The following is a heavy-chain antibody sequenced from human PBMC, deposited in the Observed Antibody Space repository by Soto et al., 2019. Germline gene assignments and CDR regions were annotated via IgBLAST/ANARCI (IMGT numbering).Heavy chain of an antibody. V-gene: IGHV3-23*01. CDR3: VKDDGGYPSTATH. D-gene: IGHD3-22*01. CDR1: GITISNYP. CDR2: ISGSGDRT. Sequence: EVQLLESGGGLVQPGGSLRLSCAASGITISNYPMSWVRQAPGKGLDWVSGISGSGDRTYYADSAKGRFTISKDISRNSLSLQLDSLGVEDTAVYFCVKDDGGYPSTATHWGQGTLVPVSS. J-gene: IGHJ4*02.